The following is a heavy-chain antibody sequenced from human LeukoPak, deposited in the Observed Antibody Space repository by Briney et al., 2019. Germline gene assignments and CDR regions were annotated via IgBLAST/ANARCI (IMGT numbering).Heavy chain of an antibody. D-gene: IGHD3-10*01. V-gene: IGHV1-18*01. Sequence: ASVKVSCKASGYTFTSYGISWVRQAPGKGLEWMGWISAYNGNTNYAQKLQGRVTMTTDTSTSTAYMELRSLRSDDTAVYYCARERITMVRGPLIDYWGQGTLVTVSS. CDR2: ISAYNGNT. J-gene: IGHJ4*02. CDR3: ARERITMVRGPLIDY. CDR1: GYTFTSYG.